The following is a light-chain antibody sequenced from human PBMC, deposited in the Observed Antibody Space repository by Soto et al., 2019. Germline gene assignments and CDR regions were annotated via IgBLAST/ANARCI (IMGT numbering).Light chain of an antibody. CDR3: QQSSSTPWT. J-gene: IGKJ1*01. CDR2: GVS. Sequence: DIRLTQSPSSLSASVGDRVTITCRASQSITAYLNWYQQKPGKAPKLLIYGVSNLQSAVPSRFSGSGSGTDFTLTISSLQPEDFASYYCQQSSSTPWTFGQGTKVDIK. V-gene: IGKV1-39*01. CDR1: QSITAY.